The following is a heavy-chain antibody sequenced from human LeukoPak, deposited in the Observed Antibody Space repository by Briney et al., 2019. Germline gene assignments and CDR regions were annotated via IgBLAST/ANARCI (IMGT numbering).Heavy chain of an antibody. CDR2: IYYSGST. Sequence: SETLSLTCTVSGGSISSYYWSWIRQPPGKGLEWIGYIYYSGSTNYNPSLKSRVTISVDSSKNQFSLKLSSVTAADTAVYYCARDPLRYFDLWGRGTLVTVSS. V-gene: IGHV4-59*01. CDR1: GGSISSYY. J-gene: IGHJ2*01. CDR3: ARDPLRYFDL.